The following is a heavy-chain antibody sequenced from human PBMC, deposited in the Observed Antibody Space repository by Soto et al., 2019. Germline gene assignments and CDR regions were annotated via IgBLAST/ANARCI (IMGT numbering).Heavy chain of an antibody. CDR1: GFIFSNYP. CDR2: IGGSGYDI. Sequence: GGSLRLSCGASGFIFSNYPMTWVRQAPGKGLEWVSTIGGSGYDIYYADSVKGRFTISRDNSKNTLHLQVNSLRGEDTAVYYCARDLGGWPDYWGQGTLVTVSS. J-gene: IGHJ4*02. D-gene: IGHD2-15*01. V-gene: IGHV3-23*01. CDR3: ARDLGGWPDY.